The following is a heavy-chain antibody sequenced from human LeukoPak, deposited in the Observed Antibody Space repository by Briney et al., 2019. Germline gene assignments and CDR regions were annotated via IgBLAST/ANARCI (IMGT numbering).Heavy chain of an antibody. J-gene: IGHJ6*03. CDR2: IYSSGTT. CDR1: GGSISGYY. Sequence: SETLSLTCSVSGGSISGYYWSWIRQTPGKGLEWIAYIYSSGTTNYNPSLESRVTISVDTSRNQFSLKMSPLTATDTAVYYCARHSGIPAPGTRDNSYHMDVWGKGTTVTVSS. CDR3: ARHSGIPAPGTRDNSYHMDV. D-gene: IGHD6-13*01. V-gene: IGHV4-59*08.